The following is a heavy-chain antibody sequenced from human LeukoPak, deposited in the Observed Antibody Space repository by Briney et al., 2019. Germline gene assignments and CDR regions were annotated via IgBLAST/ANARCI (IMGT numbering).Heavy chain of an antibody. Sequence: GGSLRLSCAASGFTFSDYYMSWIRQAPGKGLEWVSYISSSSSTIYYADSVKGRFTIPRDNAKNSLYLQMNSLRAEDTAVYYCAREIKKGIAAAGPDYWGQGTLVTVSS. J-gene: IGHJ4*02. V-gene: IGHV3-11*04. CDR2: ISSSSSTI. CDR1: GFTFSDYY. D-gene: IGHD6-13*01. CDR3: AREIKKGIAAAGPDY.